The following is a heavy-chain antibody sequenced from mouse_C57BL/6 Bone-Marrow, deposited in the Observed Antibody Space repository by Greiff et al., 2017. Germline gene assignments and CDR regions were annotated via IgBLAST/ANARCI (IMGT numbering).Heavy chain of an antibody. D-gene: IGHD2-4*01. CDR1: GFSLTSYA. CDR3: ARTAYDYDGYYYAKDY. CDR2: IWTGGGT. V-gene: IGHV2-9-1*01. Sequence: VKLVESGPGLVAPSQSLSITCTVSGFSLTSYAISWVRQPPGKGLEWLGVIWTGGGTNYNSALESRLSISKDNSKSQVFLKMSSLQTDDTARYYCARTAYDYDGYYYAKDYWGQGTSVTVSS. J-gene: IGHJ4*01.